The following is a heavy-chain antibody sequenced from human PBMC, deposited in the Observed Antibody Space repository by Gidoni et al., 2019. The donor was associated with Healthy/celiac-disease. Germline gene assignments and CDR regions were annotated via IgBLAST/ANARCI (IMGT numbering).Heavy chain of an antibody. CDR3: ARVEVGYCSGGSCLWFDP. J-gene: IGHJ5*02. Sequence: QVQLVQSGAEVKKPGASVKVSCKASGYTFTSYDINWVRQATGQGLEWMGWMNPNSGNTGYAQKFQGRVTMTRNTSISTAYMELSSLRSEDTAVYYCARVEVGYCSGGSCLWFDPWGQGTLVTVSS. CDR2: MNPNSGNT. D-gene: IGHD2-15*01. V-gene: IGHV1-8*01. CDR1: GYTFTSYD.